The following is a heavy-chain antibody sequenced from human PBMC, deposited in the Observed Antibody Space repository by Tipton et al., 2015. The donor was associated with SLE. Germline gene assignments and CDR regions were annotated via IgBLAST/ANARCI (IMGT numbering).Heavy chain of an antibody. V-gene: IGHV4-39*07. CDR1: GGSISSGDYY. CDR2: IYYSGST. D-gene: IGHD6-6*01. Sequence: LRFSCTVSGGSISSGDYYWSWIRQPPGKGLEWIGSIYYSGSTYYNPSLKSRVTISVDTSKNQFSLKLSSVTAADTAVYYCARERYSSSSGDAFDIWGQGTMVTVSS. J-gene: IGHJ3*02. CDR3: ARERYSSSSGDAFDI.